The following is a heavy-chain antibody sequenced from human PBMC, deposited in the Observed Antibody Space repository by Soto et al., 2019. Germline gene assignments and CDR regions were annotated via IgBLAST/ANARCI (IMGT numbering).Heavy chain of an antibody. CDR3: IQSRCGGDCLQSYASYYYYGMDV. J-gene: IGHJ6*02. CDR2: IYWDDDK. V-gene: IGHV2-5*02. D-gene: IGHD2-21*02. CDR1: AFSLSTGGVG. Sequence: GPTLVNPTQTLTLTCTFSAFSLSTGGVGVGWIRQPPGKALEWLALIYWDDDKRYSPSLRSRLTITKDTSKNQVALTMTNMDPVDTATYYCIQSRCGGDCLQSYASYYYYGMDVWGQGTTVTVSS.